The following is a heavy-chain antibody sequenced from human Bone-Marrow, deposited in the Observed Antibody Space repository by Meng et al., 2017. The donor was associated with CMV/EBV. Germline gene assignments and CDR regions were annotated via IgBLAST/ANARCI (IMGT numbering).Heavy chain of an antibody. CDR1: GFTFSSYS. Sequence: GESLKISCAASGFTFSSYSMNWVRQAPGKGLEWVSSISSSSSYIYYADPVKGRFTISRDNAKNSLYLQMNSLRAEDTAVYYCYGRGWGQDYYGSSGYYERSAMDVWGQGTTVTVSS. V-gene: IGHV3-21*01. CDR2: ISSSSSYI. D-gene: IGHD3-22*01. J-gene: IGHJ6*02. CDR3: YGRGWGQDYYGSSGYYERSAMDV.